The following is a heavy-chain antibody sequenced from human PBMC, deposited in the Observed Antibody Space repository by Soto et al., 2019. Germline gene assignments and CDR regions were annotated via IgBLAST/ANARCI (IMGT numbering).Heavy chain of an antibody. CDR1: GFTFSSYG. D-gene: IGHD6-19*01. V-gene: IGHV3-30*18. CDR3: ANDYLQWLLARYYYGMDV. Sequence: QVQLVESGGGVVQPGRSLRLSCAASGFTFSSYGMHWVRQAPGKGLEWVAVISYDGENKYYEDSVKGRFTISRDNSKITLYLQMNGLRAEDTAVYYCANDYLQWLLARYYYGMDVLVHGSTVTVSS. J-gene: IGHJ6*02. CDR2: ISYDGENK.